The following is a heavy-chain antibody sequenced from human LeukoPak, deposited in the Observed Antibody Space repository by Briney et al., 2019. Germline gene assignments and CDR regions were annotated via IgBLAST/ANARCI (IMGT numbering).Heavy chain of an antibody. J-gene: IGHJ4*02. CDR2: IYPGVSDT. CDR1: GYNFPTYW. V-gene: IGHV5-51*01. CDR3: ARSVSGSYPTFDY. Sequence: GESLRISCQTSGYNFPTYWIAWVRQMPGKGLEWMGIIYPGVSDTRYSPSFQGQVTISADKSISTAYLQWSSLKASDTAMYYCARSVSGSYPTFDYWGQGTLVTVSS. D-gene: IGHD1-26*01.